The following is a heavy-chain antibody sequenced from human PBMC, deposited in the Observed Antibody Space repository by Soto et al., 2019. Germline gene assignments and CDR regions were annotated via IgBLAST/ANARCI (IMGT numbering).Heavy chain of an antibody. D-gene: IGHD1-1*01. Sequence: QVQLQQSGPGLVKPSQSLSLTCAISGDSVSRDSAAWNWIRQTPSRGLEWLGRIYYRSKWLNTYEVSVNSRITISPDTSKNQFSLQLSSVTPEDTAVYYCARGSWDDVRGHYYIDVWDEGTTVTVSS. J-gene: IGHJ6*03. CDR3: ARGSWDDVRGHYYIDV. V-gene: IGHV6-1*02. CDR2: IYYRSKWLN. CDR1: GDSVSRDSAA.